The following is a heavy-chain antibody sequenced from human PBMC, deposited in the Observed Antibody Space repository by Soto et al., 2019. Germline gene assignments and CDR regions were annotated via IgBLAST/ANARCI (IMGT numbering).Heavy chain of an antibody. V-gene: IGHV1-2*04. J-gene: IGHJ6*03. CDR2: INPNSGGT. CDR1: GYTFTGYY. D-gene: IGHD5-12*01. CDR3: ARGGRLRLGNYYYYYYYMDV. Sequence: ASVKVSCKASGYTFTGYYMHWVRQAPRQGLEWMGWINPNSGGTNYAQKFQGWVTMTRDTSISTAYMELSRLRSDDTAVYYCARGGRLRLGNYYYYYYYMDVWGKGTTVTVSS.